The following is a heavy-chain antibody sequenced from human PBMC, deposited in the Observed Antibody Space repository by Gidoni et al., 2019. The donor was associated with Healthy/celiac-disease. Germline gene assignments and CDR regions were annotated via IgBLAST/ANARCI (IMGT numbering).Heavy chain of an antibody. J-gene: IGHJ6*02. D-gene: IGHD6-6*01. CDR3: AKDKFYHSSSSVYYYYYGMDV. Sequence: EVQLVESGGGVVQPGGSLRLSCAASGFTFDAYAMHWVRQAPGKGLEWVSLISGDGGSTYYADSVKGRFTISRDNSKNSLYLQMNSLRTEDTALYYCAKDKFYHSSSSVYYYYYGMDVWGQGTTVTVSS. CDR2: ISGDGGST. CDR1: GFTFDAYA. V-gene: IGHV3-43*02.